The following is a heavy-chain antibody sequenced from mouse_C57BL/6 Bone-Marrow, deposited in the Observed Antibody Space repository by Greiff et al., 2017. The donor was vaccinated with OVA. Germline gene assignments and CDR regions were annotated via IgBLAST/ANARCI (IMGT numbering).Heavy chain of an antibody. Sequence: VQLQQSGPVLVKPGASVKMSCKASGYTFTDYYMNWVKQSHGKSLEWIGVINPYNGGTSYNQKFKGKATLTVAKSSSPAYMELNSLTSEDSAVYYCARFGYYGTPYYFDYWGQGTTLTVSS. V-gene: IGHV1-19*01. CDR1: GYTFTDYY. D-gene: IGHD1-1*01. J-gene: IGHJ2*01. CDR3: ARFGYYGTPYYFDY. CDR2: INPYNGGT.